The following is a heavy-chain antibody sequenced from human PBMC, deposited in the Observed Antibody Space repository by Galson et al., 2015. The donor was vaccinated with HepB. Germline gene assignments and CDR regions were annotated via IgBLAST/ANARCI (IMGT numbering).Heavy chain of an antibody. CDR1: GGSVSSGDYY. Sequence: TLSLTCTVSGGSVSSGDYYWSWIRQPPGKGLEWIGYIYYSGSTNYNPSLKSRVTMSVDTSRNQFSLKLRSVTAADSAVYYCAKSEAVAGPPTNWGQGTLVTVSS. J-gene: IGHJ4*02. V-gene: IGHV4-31*03. CDR3: AKSEAVAGPPTN. CDR2: IYYSGST. D-gene: IGHD6-19*01.